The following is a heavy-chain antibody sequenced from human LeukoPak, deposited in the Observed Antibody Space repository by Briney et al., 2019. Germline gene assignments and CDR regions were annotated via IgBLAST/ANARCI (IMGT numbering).Heavy chain of an antibody. CDR2: ISYDGSKK. CDR1: GFTFSSYA. Sequence: PGGSLRLSCAASGFTFSSYAMSWVRQAPGKGLEWVAVISYDGSKKYYADSVKGRFTISRDNSKNTLYLQMHSLRAEDTAVYYCAKVSGTHYCSSTSCFNYGMDVWGQGTTVTVSS. CDR3: AKVSGTHYCSSTSCFNYGMDV. J-gene: IGHJ6*02. D-gene: IGHD2-2*01. V-gene: IGHV3-30*18.